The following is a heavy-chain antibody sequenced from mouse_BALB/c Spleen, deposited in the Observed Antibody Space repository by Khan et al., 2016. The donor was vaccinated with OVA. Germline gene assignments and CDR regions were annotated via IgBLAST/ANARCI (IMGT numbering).Heavy chain of an antibody. V-gene: IGHV3-6*02. CDR3: ARDYYGTSWYFDV. J-gene: IGHJ1*01. Sequence: EVKLLESGPGLVKPSQSLSLTCSVTGYSITSGYYWNWIRQFPGNKLEWMDYIRYDGSNNYNPSLKNRMSITRDTSKNQFFLKLNSVTTEDTATYYCARDYYGTSWYFDVWGAGTTVTVSS. CDR1: GYSITSGYY. D-gene: IGHD1-1*01. CDR2: IRYDGSN.